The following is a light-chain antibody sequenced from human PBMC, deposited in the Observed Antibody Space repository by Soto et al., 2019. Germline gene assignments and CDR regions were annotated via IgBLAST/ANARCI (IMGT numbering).Light chain of an antibody. V-gene: IGKV1-39*01. CDR3: QQSHSTPLT. Sequence: DIQMTQSPSSLSASVGDRVTITCRASQSISNYLNWYQQKPGTAPKLLIYTASSLQSGVPSGFSGSGSGTDFTLTISSLQPEDFATYYCQQSHSTPLTFGGGTKVDIK. CDR1: QSISNY. J-gene: IGKJ4*01. CDR2: TAS.